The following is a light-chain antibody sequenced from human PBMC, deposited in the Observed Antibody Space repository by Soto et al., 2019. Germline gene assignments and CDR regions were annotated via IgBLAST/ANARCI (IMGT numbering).Light chain of an antibody. J-gene: IGKJ5*01. CDR2: EVS. V-gene: IGKV2D-29*02. CDR1: QSLLHSDGKTY. Sequence: DIVMTQTPLSLSVTPGQPASISCKSSQSLLHSDGKTYVYWYLQKLGQSPQVLVYEVSNRFSGVRDRLSGSGSGGDFTLKISRVEAEDVEVYYCMQSIQLLITCGQGTGLEIK. CDR3: MQSIQLLIT.